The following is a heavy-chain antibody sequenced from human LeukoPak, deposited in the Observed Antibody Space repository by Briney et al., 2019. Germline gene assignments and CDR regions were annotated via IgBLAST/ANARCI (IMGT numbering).Heavy chain of an antibody. Sequence: PGGSLRLSCAASGFTFSRYWMHWVRQAPGKGLVRISRINTDGSSTSYADFVKGRFTISRDNAKNTLYLQMNSLRAEDTAVYYCARDYYYYYMDVWGKGTTVTVSS. CDR1: GFTFSRYW. CDR3: ARDYYYYYMDV. CDR2: INTDGSST. V-gene: IGHV3-74*01. J-gene: IGHJ6*03.